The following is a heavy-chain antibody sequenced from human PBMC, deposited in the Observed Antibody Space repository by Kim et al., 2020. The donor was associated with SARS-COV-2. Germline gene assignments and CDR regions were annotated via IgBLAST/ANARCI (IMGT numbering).Heavy chain of an antibody. V-gene: IGHV1-2*06. CDR2: INPNSGGT. D-gene: IGHD4-17*01. Sequence: ASVKVSCKASGYTFTGYYMHWVRQAPGQGLEWMGRINPNSGGTNYAQKFQGRVTMTRDTSISTAYMELSRLRSDDTAVYYCARFGDGSDYGEDYWGQGTLVTVSS. J-gene: IGHJ4*02. CDR3: ARFGDGSDYGEDY. CDR1: GYTFTGYY.